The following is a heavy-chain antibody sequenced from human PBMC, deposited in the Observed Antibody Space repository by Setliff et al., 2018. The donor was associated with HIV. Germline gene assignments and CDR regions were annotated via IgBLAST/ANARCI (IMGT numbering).Heavy chain of an antibody. Sequence: GGSLRLSCAASGFTFDDYAMHWVRQAPGKGLEWVSGISWNSGTIGYADSVKGRFTISRDNAKNSLYLQMNSLRAEDTAVYYCARDLPGGYDTHTFDYWGQGTLVTVSS. D-gene: IGHD5-12*01. CDR1: GFTFDDYA. J-gene: IGHJ4*02. V-gene: IGHV3-9*01. CDR2: ISWNSGTI. CDR3: ARDLPGGYDTHTFDY.